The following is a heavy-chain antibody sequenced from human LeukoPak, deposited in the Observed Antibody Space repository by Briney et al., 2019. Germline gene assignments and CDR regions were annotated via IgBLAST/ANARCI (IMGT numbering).Heavy chain of an antibody. D-gene: IGHD6-19*01. CDR1: GFTFSSYN. J-gene: IGHJ3*02. CDR3: ARGPSSYAFDI. Sequence: GGSLRLSCAASGFTFSSYNMNWVRQAPGKGLEWVANIKQDGSEKYYVDSVKGRFTISRDNAKNSLYLQMNSLRAEDTAVYYCARGPSSYAFDIWGQGTMVTVSS. V-gene: IGHV3-7*04. CDR2: IKQDGSEK.